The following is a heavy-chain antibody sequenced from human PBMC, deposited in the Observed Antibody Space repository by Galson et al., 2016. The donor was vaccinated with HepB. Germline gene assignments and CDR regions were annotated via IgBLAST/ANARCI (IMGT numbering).Heavy chain of an antibody. V-gene: IGHV3-30*18. Sequence: SLRLSCAASGFTFSTYGMHWVRQAPGKGLEWVAVISYARSSKYYADSVKGRFTISRDNSKNTLYLQMNSLRAEDTAVYFCAKGGDCGGDCYLPYYYYGMDVWGQGTTVTVPS. CDR3: AKGGDCGGDCYLPYYYYGMDV. CDR2: ISYARSSK. CDR1: GFTFSTYG. D-gene: IGHD2-21*02. J-gene: IGHJ6*02.